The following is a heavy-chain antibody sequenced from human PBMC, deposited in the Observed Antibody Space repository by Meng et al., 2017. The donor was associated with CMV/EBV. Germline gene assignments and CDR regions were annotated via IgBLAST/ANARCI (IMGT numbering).Heavy chain of an antibody. J-gene: IGHJ4*02. CDR3: AKDKGEDDYSNEGGLIDY. Sequence: GESLKISRAASGFTFSSYGMHWVRQAPGKGLEWVAFIRYDGSNKYYADSVKGRFTISRDNSKNTLYLQMNSLRAEDTAVYYCAKDKGEDDYSNEGGLIDYWGQGTLVTVSS. V-gene: IGHV3-30*02. CDR2: IRYDGSNK. CDR1: GFTFSSYG. D-gene: IGHD4-11*01.